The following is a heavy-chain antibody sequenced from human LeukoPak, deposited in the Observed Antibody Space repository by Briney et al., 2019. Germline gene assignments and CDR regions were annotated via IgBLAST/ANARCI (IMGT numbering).Heavy chain of an antibody. CDR1: GFTFSSYW. J-gene: IGHJ4*02. CDR3: ATCHYDFWSGYYGKVLYFDY. D-gene: IGHD3-3*01. Sequence: PGGSLRLSCAASGFTFSSYWMCWVRQAPGKGLEWVANIKQDGSEKYYVDSVKGRFTISRDNAKNSLYLQMNSLRAEDTAVYYCATCHYDFWSGYYGKVLYFDYWGQGTLVTVSS. CDR2: IKQDGSEK. V-gene: IGHV3-7*01.